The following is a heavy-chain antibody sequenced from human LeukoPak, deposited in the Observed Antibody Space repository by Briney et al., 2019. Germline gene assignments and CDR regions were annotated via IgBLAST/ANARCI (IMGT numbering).Heavy chain of an antibody. CDR1: GFTFLNAW. CDR2: IRSKTDGGTT. CDR3: TTGNVVKVYGMANFDY. J-gene: IGHJ4*02. D-gene: IGHD2-8*01. V-gene: IGHV3-15*01. Sequence: GGSLRLSCATSGFTFLNAWMSWVRQAPGKGPEWVGRIRSKTDGGTTDYAPPVKGRFTISRDESKNTLLLQMHSLKTEDTAVYYCTTGNVVKVYGMANFDYWGQGTLVTVSS.